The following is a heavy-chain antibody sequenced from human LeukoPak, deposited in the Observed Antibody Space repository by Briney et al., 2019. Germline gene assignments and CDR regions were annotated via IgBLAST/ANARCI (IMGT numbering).Heavy chain of an antibody. V-gene: IGHV4-39*07. CDR1: GGSISSSSYY. Sequence: SETLSLTCTVSGGSISSSSYYWGWIRQPPGKGLGWIGSIYYSGSTYYNPSLKSRVTISVDTSKNQFSLKLSSVTAADTAVYYCAGFTFFRGVITFDYWGQGTLVTVSS. CDR2: IYYSGST. J-gene: IGHJ4*02. D-gene: IGHD3-10*01. CDR3: AGFTFFRGVITFDY.